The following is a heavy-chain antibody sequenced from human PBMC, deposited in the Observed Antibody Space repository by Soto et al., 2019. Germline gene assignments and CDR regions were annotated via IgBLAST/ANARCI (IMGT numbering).Heavy chain of an antibody. Sequence: PSETLYITCTVSGGSMSSYYGSLIRPPPGKGLEWIGEINHSGSTNYNPSLKSRVTISVDTSKNQFSLKLSSVTAADTAVYYCARGITMVRGVIIRSYYGMDVWGQGTTVTVSS. CDR1: GGSMSSYY. V-gene: IGHV4-34*01. CDR3: ARGITMVRGVIIRSYYGMDV. J-gene: IGHJ6*02. D-gene: IGHD3-10*01. CDR2: INHSGST.